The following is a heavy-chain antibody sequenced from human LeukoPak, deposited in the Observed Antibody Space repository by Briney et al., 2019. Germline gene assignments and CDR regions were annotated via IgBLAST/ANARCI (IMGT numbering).Heavy chain of an antibody. CDR3: ARGPLTGEHYHYYMDV. CDR2: LNPNTGKT. Sequence: SAVKVSFKASGYSFSTFDINWVRQAPGQGLEWMGWLNPNTGKTGYAQKFQDRVTITGNSSISTVDMELSSLTSDDTAVYYCARGPLTGEHYHYYMDVWGKGTTVTASS. D-gene: IGHD7-27*01. V-gene: IGHV1-8*03. CDR1: GYSFSTFD. J-gene: IGHJ6*03.